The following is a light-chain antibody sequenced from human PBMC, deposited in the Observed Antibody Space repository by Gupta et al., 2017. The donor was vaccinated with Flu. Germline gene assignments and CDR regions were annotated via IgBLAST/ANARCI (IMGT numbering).Light chain of an antibody. Sequence: EIVMTQSPATLSLSPGEGVTLSCRASQSISSNLAWYQQRPDQAPRLVLYGASMRATDIPARFSGGGSGTDFTLTISSLQPEDLAIYYCQQYHNRPWTFGQGTRVEIK. V-gene: IGKV3-15*01. CDR3: QQYHNRPWT. J-gene: IGKJ1*01. CDR1: QSISSN. CDR2: GAS.